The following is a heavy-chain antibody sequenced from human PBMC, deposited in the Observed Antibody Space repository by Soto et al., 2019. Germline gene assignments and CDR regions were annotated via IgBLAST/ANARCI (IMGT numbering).Heavy chain of an antibody. CDR3: ASTGCHGYYGMDV. J-gene: IGHJ6*02. CDR2: IKQDGSEK. V-gene: IGHV3-7*01. CDR1: GFTFSSYW. Sequence: PGGSLRLSCAASGFTFSSYWMSWVRQAPGKGLEWVANIKQDGSEKYYVDSVKGRFTISRDNAKNSLYLQMNSLRAEDTAVYYCASTGCHGYYGMDVWGQGTTVTVSS. D-gene: IGHD2-8*01.